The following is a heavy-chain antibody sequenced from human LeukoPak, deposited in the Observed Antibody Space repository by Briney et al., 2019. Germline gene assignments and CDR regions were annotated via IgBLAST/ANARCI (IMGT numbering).Heavy chain of an antibody. Sequence: GGSLRLSCAASGFTFSNYAMSWVRQAPGKGLEWVSSISGSGASTYYADTVKGRFTISRDNSKNTLYLQMNSLRAEDTALYYCAKDKSGGWELLRDHDAFDIWGQGTMVTVSS. V-gene: IGHV3-23*01. CDR2: ISGSGAST. CDR1: GFTFSNYA. J-gene: IGHJ3*02. CDR3: AKDKSGGWELLRDHDAFDI. D-gene: IGHD1-26*01.